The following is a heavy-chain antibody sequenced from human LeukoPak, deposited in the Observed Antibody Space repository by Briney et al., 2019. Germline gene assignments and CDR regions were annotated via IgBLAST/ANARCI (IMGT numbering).Heavy chain of an antibody. Sequence: PSETLSLTRTVSGGSMTNYYWSWIRQPPGKGLEWIGYIYYSGNTNYNPSLKSRVTISVDTSKNQFSLKLSSVTAADTAVYYCARGRTYYDSTGYYYWGRGTLVTVSS. CDR3: ARGRTYYDSTGYYY. V-gene: IGHV4-59*01. CDR1: GGSMTNYY. D-gene: IGHD3-22*01. CDR2: IYYSGNT. J-gene: IGHJ4*02.